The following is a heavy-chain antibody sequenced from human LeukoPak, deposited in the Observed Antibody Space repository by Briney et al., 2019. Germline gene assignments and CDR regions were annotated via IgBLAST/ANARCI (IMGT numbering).Heavy chain of an antibody. V-gene: IGHV3-23*01. D-gene: IGHD6-13*01. CDR1: GFTFSSYV. CDR2: ISGSGGST. CDR3: AKSLFSSNWDDFDY. Sequence: GGSLRLSCAASGFTFSSYVMSWVRQAPGEGLEWVSVISGSGGSTYYADSVKGRFTLSRDNSKSTLYLQMNSLRAEDTAVYYCAKSLFSSNWDDFDYWGQGTLVTVSS. J-gene: IGHJ4*02.